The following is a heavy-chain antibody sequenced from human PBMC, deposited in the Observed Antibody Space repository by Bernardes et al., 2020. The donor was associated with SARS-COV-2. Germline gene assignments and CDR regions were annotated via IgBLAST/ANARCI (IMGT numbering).Heavy chain of an antibody. Sequence: GSLRLSCAASGFTFSDHYMSWIRQAPGKGLEWVSDITSSGSTIYYADSLKGRFTIFRDNAKNSLYLQMNSLRPEDTAIYYCARARYFDLWGRGTLVTVSS. CDR2: ITSSGSTI. J-gene: IGHJ2*01. CDR1: GFTFSDHY. CDR3: ARARYFDL. V-gene: IGHV3-11*01.